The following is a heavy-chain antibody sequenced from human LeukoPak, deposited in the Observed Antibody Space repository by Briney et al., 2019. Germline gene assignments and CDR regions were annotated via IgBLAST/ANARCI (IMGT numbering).Heavy chain of an antibody. CDR3: ARGEYSHYDY. Sequence: GGSLRLSCEASGFTFSSYGMHWVRQAPGKGLEWVTFIQYGGNNKDYVDSVKGRFTISRDNSKNTLYLQMSSLRGEDTAVYYCARGEYSHYDYWGAGTLVTVSS. CDR2: IQYGGNNK. V-gene: IGHV3-30*02. CDR1: GFTFSSYG. J-gene: IGHJ4*02. D-gene: IGHD6-6*01.